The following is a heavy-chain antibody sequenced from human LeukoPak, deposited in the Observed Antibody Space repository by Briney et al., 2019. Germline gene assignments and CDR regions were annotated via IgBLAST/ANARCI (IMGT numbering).Heavy chain of an antibody. Sequence: GGSLRLSCAASGFTFDDYAMHWVRQAPGKGLEWVSGISWNSGSIGYADSVKGRFTISRDNAKNSLYLQMNSLRAEDTALYYRAKDLYRGFWSGYWDAFDIWGQGTMVTVSS. CDR2: ISWNSGSI. J-gene: IGHJ3*02. CDR3: AKDLYRGFWSGYWDAFDI. CDR1: GFTFDDYA. D-gene: IGHD3-3*01. V-gene: IGHV3-9*01.